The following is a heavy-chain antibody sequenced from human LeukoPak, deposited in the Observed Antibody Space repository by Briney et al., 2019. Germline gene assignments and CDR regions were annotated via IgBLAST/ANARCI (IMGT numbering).Heavy chain of an antibody. CDR1: GDSVSSNSAA. D-gene: IGHD6-19*01. CDR2: TYYRYKWYN. CDR3: ARVSLDPVAGKNNPAYYFDY. Sequence: SQTLSLTCAISGDSVSSNSAAWNWIRQSPSRGLEWLGRTYYRYKWYNDYAVSVKSRITINPDTSKNQFSLQLNSVTPEDTAVYYCARVSLDPVAGKNNPAYYFDYWGQGTLVTVSS. J-gene: IGHJ4*02. V-gene: IGHV6-1*01.